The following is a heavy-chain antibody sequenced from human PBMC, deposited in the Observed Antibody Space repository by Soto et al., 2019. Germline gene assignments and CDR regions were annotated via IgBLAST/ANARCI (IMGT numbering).Heavy chain of an antibody. J-gene: IGHJ4*02. CDR3: AATGDSSRYYRDLGY. V-gene: IGHV4-39*01. Sequence: QLQLQESGPGLVKPSETLSLTCTVSGGSISSSSYYWGWIRQPPGKGLEWIGSIYYSGSTYYNPSLKSRVTISGDTSKNQFSLKLSSVTAADTAVYYCAATGDSSRYYRDLGYWGQGTLVTVSS. CDR2: IYYSGST. CDR1: GGSISSSSYY. D-gene: IGHD3-22*01.